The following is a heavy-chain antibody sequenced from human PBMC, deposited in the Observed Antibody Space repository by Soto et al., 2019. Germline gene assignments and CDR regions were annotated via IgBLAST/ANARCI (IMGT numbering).Heavy chain of an antibody. CDR1: GGTFSRYA. J-gene: IGHJ3*02. CDR3: ARAPLPTQHSIDQWSYDAFNI. Sequence: QVQLVQSGAEVKKPGSSVKVSCKTSGGTFSRYAISWVRQAPGQGLEWMGGIIPIFGTANYAQKFQGRVTIIADESTSTAYMDLSSLRSEDTAVYYCARAPLPTQHSIDQWSYDAFNIWGQGTVVTVSS. CDR2: IIPIFGTA. D-gene: IGHD2-15*01. V-gene: IGHV1-69*01.